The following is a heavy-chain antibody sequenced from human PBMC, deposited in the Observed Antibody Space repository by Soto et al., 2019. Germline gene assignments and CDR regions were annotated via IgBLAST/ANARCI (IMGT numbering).Heavy chain of an antibody. CDR3: ARDHNFGFILYAMDF. D-gene: IGHD2-15*01. CDR1: GYTFTSYS. J-gene: IGHJ6*02. Sequence: ASANVSCKPSGYTFTSYSIHWVRQAPAQGLEWMGIINPSSGRTSYAQNFQRRVTMTSDTSTSLVYMEISSLTAEDTAVYYCARDHNFGFILYAMDFWGQGTTVTVS. V-gene: IGHV1-46*01. CDR2: INPSSGRT.